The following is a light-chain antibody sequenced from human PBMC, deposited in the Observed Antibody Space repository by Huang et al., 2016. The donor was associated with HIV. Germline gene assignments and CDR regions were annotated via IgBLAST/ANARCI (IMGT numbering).Light chain of an antibody. Sequence: DIVMTQSPDSLPVSLGERATINCKSSQSVLSSSNNENYLAWYQQKPGQPPKLLMYWASTRESGVPDRFSGSGSGTDFTLTITSLQAEDVAVYYCQQYYTSPPTFGPGTKLDIK. J-gene: IGKJ3*01. CDR3: QQYYTSPPT. CDR2: WAS. CDR1: QSVLSSSNNENY. V-gene: IGKV4-1*01.